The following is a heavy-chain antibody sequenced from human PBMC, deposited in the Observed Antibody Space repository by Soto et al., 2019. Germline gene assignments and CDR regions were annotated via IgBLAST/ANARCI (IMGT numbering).Heavy chain of an antibody. CDR1: GGTFTDYA. CDR2: IIPIFRSS. V-gene: IGHV1-69*13. CDR3: AKDVGFQQHLFVFDI. D-gene: IGHD3-10*02. J-gene: IGHJ4*02. Sequence: RASVKVSCKASGGTFTDYAFSWVRQAPGQGLEWMGGIIPIFRSSNFAQKFQGRLTIFADASAGTAYMELSSLRSDDTAIYYCAKDVGFQQHLFVFDIWGQGTLVTVSS.